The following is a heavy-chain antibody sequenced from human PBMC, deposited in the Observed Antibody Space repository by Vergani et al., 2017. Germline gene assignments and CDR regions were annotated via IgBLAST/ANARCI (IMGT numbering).Heavy chain of an antibody. CDR2: IYGNDEK. V-gene: IGHV2-5*01. D-gene: IGHD2-15*01. CDR3: AHTNTLI. Sequence: QITLKESGPTQVKPTQTLTLTCTFSGFSVTTSGVAVGWIRQPPGKALEWLALIYGNDEKYYSPSLNDRLTITKDTSKNQVVLTMANMDPVDTATYYCAHTNTLIWGQGTLVTVSS. CDR1: GFSVTTSGVA. J-gene: IGHJ4*02.